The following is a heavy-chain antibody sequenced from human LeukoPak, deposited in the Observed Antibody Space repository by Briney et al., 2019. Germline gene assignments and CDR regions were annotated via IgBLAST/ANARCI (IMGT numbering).Heavy chain of an antibody. J-gene: IGHJ4*02. V-gene: IGHV4-31*03. Sequence: SETLSLTCTVSGGSISSGGYYWSWIRQPPGKGLEWIGNIYYSGSTYYNPSLKSRVTISVDTSKNQFSLKLSSVTAADTAVYYCARVSSRRLRETYYFDYWGQGTLVTVSS. D-gene: IGHD3-10*01. CDR1: GGSISSGGYY. CDR3: ARVSSRRLRETYYFDY. CDR2: IYYSGST.